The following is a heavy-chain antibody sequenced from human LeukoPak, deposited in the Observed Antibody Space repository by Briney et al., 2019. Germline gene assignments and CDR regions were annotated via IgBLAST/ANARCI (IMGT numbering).Heavy chain of an antibody. CDR3: ARLRVQHNNWFAP. CDR1: GYTFTGYY. D-gene: IGHD1-1*01. Sequence: GSLKLSCTASGYTFTGYYMHWVRHGPGRGLEWMGCINTNSGGTNYAQPVQGRFTMTRDKSISTAYMNLTRLRSDDTAVYYCARLRVQHNNWFAPWGEGTLVSVS. V-gene: IGHV1-2*02. J-gene: IGHJ5*02. CDR2: INTNSGGT.